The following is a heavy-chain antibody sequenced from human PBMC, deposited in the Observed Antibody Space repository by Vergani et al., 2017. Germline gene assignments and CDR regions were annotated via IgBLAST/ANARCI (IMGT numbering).Heavy chain of an antibody. J-gene: IGHJ6*02. CDR2: VIPHLEIT. CDR3: ARDPDIVVVPAAPYYYYYYGMDV. CDR1: GGTFGSHT. V-gene: IGHV1-69*08. Sequence: QVQLEQSGAEVKKPGSSVTVSCRASGGTFGSHTISWVRQAPGQGLEWVGRVIPHLEITTLAQHLQGRVIITADKSTDTAYMELRSLRSDDTAVYYCARDPDIVVVPAAPYYYYYYGMDVWGQGTTVTVSS. D-gene: IGHD2-2*01.